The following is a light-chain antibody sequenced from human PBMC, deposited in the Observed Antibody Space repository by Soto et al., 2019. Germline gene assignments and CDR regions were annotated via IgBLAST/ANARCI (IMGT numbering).Light chain of an antibody. V-gene: IGKV3-20*01. CDR3: HHYSRSPIFT. J-gene: IGKJ3*01. CDR2: AAS. Sequence: EVVLTQSPGTLSLSPGESATLSCRASQIVANNYLALYQQRPGQAPRLLIYAASTRAAGIPDRFSGSGSVTDFTLTISRLEPEDFGVFYCHHYSRSPIFTFGPGTTVDMK. CDR1: QIVANNY.